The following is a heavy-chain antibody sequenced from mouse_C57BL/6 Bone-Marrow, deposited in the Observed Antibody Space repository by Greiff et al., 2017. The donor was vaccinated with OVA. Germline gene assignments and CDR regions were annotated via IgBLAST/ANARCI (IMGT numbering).Heavy chain of an antibody. Sequence: VQLQQSGAELVRPGASVKLSCTASGFNIKDDYMHWVKQRPEQGLEWIGWIDPETGDTEYASKFQGKATITADTSSNTAYMQLSSLTSEDTAVYDCTTPLLLRYWYFDVWGTGTTVTVSS. J-gene: IGHJ1*03. V-gene: IGHV14-4*01. CDR1: GFNIKDDY. CDR2: IDPETGDT. D-gene: IGHD1-1*01. CDR3: TTPLLLRYWYFDV.